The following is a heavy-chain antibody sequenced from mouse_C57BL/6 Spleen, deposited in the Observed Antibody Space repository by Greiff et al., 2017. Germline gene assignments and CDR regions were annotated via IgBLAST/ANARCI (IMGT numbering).Heavy chain of an antibody. V-gene: IGHV1-64*01. J-gene: IGHJ1*03. CDR2: IHPNSGST. D-gene: IGHD1-1*01. CDR3: ARFPYYYGSSSYWYFDV. CDR1: GYTFTSYW. Sequence: VQLQQPGAELVKPGASVKLSCKASGYTFTSYWMHWVKQRPGQGLEWIGMIHPNSGSTNYNEKFKSKATLTVDKSSSTAYMQLSSLTSEDSAVYYCARFPYYYGSSSYWYFDVWGTGTTVTVSS.